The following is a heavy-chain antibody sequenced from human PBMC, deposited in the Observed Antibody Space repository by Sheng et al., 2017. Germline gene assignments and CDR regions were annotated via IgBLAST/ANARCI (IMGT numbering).Heavy chain of an antibody. J-gene: IGHJ4*02. Sequence: EVQLVESGGGLVQPGGSLRLSCGASGFAVSSSYLSWVRQAPGKGLEWVSIIYIDDRTKHADSVKGRFTISRDSSKNTLYLQMNSLRADDTAVYYCARSSLLGFCFNSWGQGTLVTVSS. CDR2: IYIDDRT. V-gene: IGHV3-66*02. D-gene: IGHD1-26*01. CDR3: ARSSLLGFCFNS. CDR1: GFAVSSSY.